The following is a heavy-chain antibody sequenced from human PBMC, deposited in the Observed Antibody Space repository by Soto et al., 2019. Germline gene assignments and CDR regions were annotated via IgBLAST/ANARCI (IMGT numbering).Heavy chain of an antibody. CDR1: GDTFTSHD. CDR2: MNPNSGNT. CDR3: GRGDAMDV. Sequence: QVQLVQSGAEGKKPGASVKVSCKPSGDTFTSHDINWVRQATGQGLQWLGWMNPNSGNTGYAQRFQGRLTMTRNTSITTVYMELSSLRSDDTAVYYCGRGDAMDVWGQGTTVTVSS. J-gene: IGHJ6*02. V-gene: IGHV1-8*01.